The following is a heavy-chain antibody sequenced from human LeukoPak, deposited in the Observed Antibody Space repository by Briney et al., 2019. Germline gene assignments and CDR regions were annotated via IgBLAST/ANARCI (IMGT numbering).Heavy chain of an antibody. D-gene: IGHD6-19*01. CDR3: ARGIAVAGYYYYMDV. Sequence: PGGSLRLSCAASGITFSSYGMSWVRQAPGKGLEWVSSISSSSSYIYYADSVKGRFTISRDNAKNSLYLQMNSLRAEDTAVYYCARGIAVAGYYYYMDVWGKGTTVTVSS. CDR2: ISSSSSYI. CDR1: GITFSSYG. J-gene: IGHJ6*03. V-gene: IGHV3-21*01.